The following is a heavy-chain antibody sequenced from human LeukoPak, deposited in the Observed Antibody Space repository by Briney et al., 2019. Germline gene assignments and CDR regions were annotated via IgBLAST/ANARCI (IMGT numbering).Heavy chain of an antibody. J-gene: IGHJ4*02. CDR2: IYPGDSDT. Sequence: GESLKISCKGSGYSFTSYWIGWVRQMPGKGLEWMGIIYPGDSDTRYSPSFQGQVTISADKSISTAYLQWSSLKASDTAMYYRARLLGYCSSTSCYTGYDPYYFDYWGQGTLVTVSS. D-gene: IGHD2-2*02. V-gene: IGHV5-51*01. CDR1: GYSFTSYW. CDR3: ARLLGYCSSTSCYTGYDPYYFDY.